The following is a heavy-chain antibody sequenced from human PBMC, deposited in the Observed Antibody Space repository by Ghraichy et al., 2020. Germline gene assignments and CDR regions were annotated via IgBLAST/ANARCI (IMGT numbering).Heavy chain of an antibody. CDR2: IVSSGNTI. CDR1: GFTFSSYE. Sequence: GGSLRLSCAASGFTFSSYEMNWVRQAPGKGLEWVSYIVSSGNTIYYADSVKGRFTISRDNAKNSLYLQMNSLRAEDTAVYYCARPELTGTYFYYGMDVWGQGTTVTVSS. D-gene: IGHD1/OR15-1a*01. CDR3: ARPELTGTYFYYGMDV. V-gene: IGHV3-48*03. J-gene: IGHJ6*02.